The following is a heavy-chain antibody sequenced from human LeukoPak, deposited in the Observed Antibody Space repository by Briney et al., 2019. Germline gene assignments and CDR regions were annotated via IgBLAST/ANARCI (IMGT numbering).Heavy chain of an antibody. CDR1: GFTLSSYS. D-gene: IGHD1-1*01. Sequence: PGGSLRLSCAASGFTLSSYSMNWVRQAPGKGLGWVSYISSSSSTIYYADSVKGRFTISRDNAKNSLYLQMNSLRAEDTAVYYCARGTSTTNYHYYYMDVWGKGTTVTVSS. CDR2: ISSSSSTI. CDR3: ARGTSTTNYHYYYMDV. J-gene: IGHJ6*03. V-gene: IGHV3-48*01.